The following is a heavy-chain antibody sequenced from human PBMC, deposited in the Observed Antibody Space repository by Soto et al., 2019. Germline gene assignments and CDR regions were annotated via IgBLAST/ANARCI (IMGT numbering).Heavy chain of an antibody. D-gene: IGHD4-4*01. Sequence: GESLKISCQTSGYTFTNYWIGWVRHMPGRGLEWMGLIFPRDSDTRYNSSFEGQVTISSDRSIATAYLQWTSLKASDTAIYFCARLGSLLQPIDYWGQGTQVTVSS. V-gene: IGHV5-51*01. J-gene: IGHJ4*02. CDR2: IFPRDSDT. CDR1: GYTFTNYW. CDR3: ARLGSLLQPIDY.